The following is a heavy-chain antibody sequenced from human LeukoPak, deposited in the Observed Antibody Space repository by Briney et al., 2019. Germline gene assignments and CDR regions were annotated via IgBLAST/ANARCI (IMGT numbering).Heavy chain of an antibody. J-gene: IGHJ4*02. CDR3: ARANHYYDSSGYYTSFDY. CDR1: GGSISSYY. D-gene: IGHD3-22*01. V-gene: IGHV4-39*07. CDR2: IYYSGST. Sequence: SETLSLTCTVSGGSISSYYWGWIRQPPGKGLEWIGSIYYSGSTYYNPSLKSRVTISVDTSKNQFSLKLSSVTAADTAVYYCARANHYYDSSGYYTSFDYWGQGTLVTVSS.